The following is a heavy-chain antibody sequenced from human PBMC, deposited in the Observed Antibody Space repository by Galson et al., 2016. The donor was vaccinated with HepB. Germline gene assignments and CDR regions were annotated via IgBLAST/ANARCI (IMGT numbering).Heavy chain of an antibody. CDR1: GFSFSDSY. D-gene: IGHD3-10*01. CDR2: ISSSGSTI. Sequence: SLRLSCAASGFSFSDSYMNWIRQAPGKGLEWVSYISSSGSTIYYADTVKGRFTISRDNARNSLYLQMHSLRAEDTAVYFCARGHQLLWNGLDVWGQGTTVTVSS. J-gene: IGHJ6*01. V-gene: IGHV3-11*01. CDR3: ARGHQLLWNGLDV.